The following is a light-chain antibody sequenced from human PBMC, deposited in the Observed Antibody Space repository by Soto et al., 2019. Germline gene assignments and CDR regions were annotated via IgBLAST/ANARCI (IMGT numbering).Light chain of an antibody. CDR1: QSISSY. Sequence: DIQMTQSPSSLSASVGDRVSITCRASQSISSYLNWYQQKPGKAPKLLIYDASSLQSGGPLRFSGSGSGTDFTLTISSLQPEDFATYYCQQSYSTPWTFGQGTKVEIK. V-gene: IGKV1-39*01. CDR2: DAS. CDR3: QQSYSTPWT. J-gene: IGKJ1*01.